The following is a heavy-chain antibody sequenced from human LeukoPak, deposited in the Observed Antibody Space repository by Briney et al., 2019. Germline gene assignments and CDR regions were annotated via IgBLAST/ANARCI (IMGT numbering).Heavy chain of an antibody. J-gene: IGHJ4*02. CDR2: ISYSGST. V-gene: IGHV4-61*05. D-gene: IGHD2-15*01. CDR1: GGSISSSSYY. CDR3: ARGVVAAPQTFDY. Sequence: PSETLSLACTVSGGSISSSSYYWGWIRQPPGKGLEWIGYISYSGSTNHNPSLKSRVTISVDTSKNQFSLKLTSVTAADTAVYYCARGVVAAPQTFDYWGQGTLVTVSS.